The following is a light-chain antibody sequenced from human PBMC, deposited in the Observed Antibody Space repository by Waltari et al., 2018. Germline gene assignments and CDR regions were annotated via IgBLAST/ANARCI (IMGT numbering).Light chain of an antibody. CDR3: QHYNTYPPT. CDR2: DAS. V-gene: IGKV1-5*01. Sequence: DIQMTQSPSTLSASVGDRVTITFRASQSISSWLAWYQQKPGKAPKLLIYDASSLESGVPSRFSGSGSGTEFTLTISSLQPDDFATYFCQHYNTYPPTFGQGTRVELK. J-gene: IGKJ1*01. CDR1: QSISSW.